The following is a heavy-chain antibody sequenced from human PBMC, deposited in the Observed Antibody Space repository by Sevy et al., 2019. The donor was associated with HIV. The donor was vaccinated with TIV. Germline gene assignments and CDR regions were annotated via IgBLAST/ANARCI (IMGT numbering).Heavy chain of an antibody. V-gene: IGHV1-24*01. D-gene: IGHD3-22*01. Sequence: ASVKVSCKVSGYTLTQFSMHWVRQAPGKGLEWMTTFDPEDGDPEDGKTIYAQKFLGRVTMTEDKSTDTAYLELSSLRSDDTAVYYCETTKYYYDSSGYPFDYWGQGTLVTVSS. CDR2: FDPEDGDPEDGKT. J-gene: IGHJ4*02. CDR1: GYTLTQFS. CDR3: ETTKYYYDSSGYPFDY.